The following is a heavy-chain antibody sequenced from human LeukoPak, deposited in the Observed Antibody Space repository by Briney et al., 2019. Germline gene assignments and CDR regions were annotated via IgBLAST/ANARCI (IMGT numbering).Heavy chain of an antibody. CDR1: GFTFSSYA. Sequence: GGSLRLSCAASGFTFSSYAMSWVRQAPGKGLEWVSAISGSGGSTYYADSVKGRFTISRDNSKNTLYLQMNSLRAEDTAVYYCGMLEIYRENRLEWGQGTLVTVSS. V-gene: IGHV3-23*01. CDR3: GMLEIYRENRLE. CDR2: ISGSGGST. D-gene: IGHD3-10*02. J-gene: IGHJ4*02.